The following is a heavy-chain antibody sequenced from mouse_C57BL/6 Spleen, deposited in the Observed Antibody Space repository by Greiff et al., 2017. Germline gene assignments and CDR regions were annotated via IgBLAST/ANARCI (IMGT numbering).Heavy chain of an antibody. V-gene: IGHV1-72*01. D-gene: IGHD2-4*01. Sequence: QVQLKQPGAELVKPGASVKLSCKASGYTFTSYWMHWVKQRPGRGLEWIGRIDPNSGGTKYNEKFKSKATLTVDKPSSTAYMQLSSLTSEDSAVYYCALTLYYDYDVPDYWGQGTTLTVSS. CDR3: ALTLYYDYDVPDY. CDR1: GYTFTSYW. J-gene: IGHJ2*01. CDR2: IDPNSGGT.